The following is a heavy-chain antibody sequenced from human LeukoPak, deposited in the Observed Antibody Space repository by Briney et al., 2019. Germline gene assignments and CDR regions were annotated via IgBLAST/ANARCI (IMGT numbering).Heavy chain of an antibody. Sequence: SETLSLTCAVYGGSFSGYYWSWIRQPPGKGLEWIGEINHSGSTNYNPSLKSRVTISVDTSKNQFSLKLSSVTAADTAVYYCAREREVWDSSGNDAFDIWGQGTMVTVSS. CDR2: INHSGST. V-gene: IGHV4-34*01. CDR1: GGSFSGYY. D-gene: IGHD3-22*01. CDR3: AREREVWDSSGNDAFDI. J-gene: IGHJ3*02.